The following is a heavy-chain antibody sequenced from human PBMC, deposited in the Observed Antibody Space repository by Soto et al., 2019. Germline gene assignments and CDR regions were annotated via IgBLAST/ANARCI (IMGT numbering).Heavy chain of an antibody. CDR1: GYTFTSYD. J-gene: IGHJ1*01. CDR2: MNPNSGNT. V-gene: IGHV1-8*01. D-gene: IGHD3-22*01. Sequence: ASVKVSCKASGYTFTSYDINWVRQATGQGLEWMGWMNPNSGNTGYAQKFQGRVTMTRNTSISTAYMELSSLRSEDTAVYYCARAATMIVVVTEAEYFQHWGQGTLVTVPQ. CDR3: ARAATMIVVVTEAEYFQH.